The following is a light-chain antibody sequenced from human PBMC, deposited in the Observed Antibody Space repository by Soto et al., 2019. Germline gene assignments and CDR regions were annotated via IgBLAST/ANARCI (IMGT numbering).Light chain of an antibody. CDR3: QQYNDWPLT. CDR2: GAS. Sequence: EKVMTQSPAALSVSPGERATLSCRASQSVNSNLAWYQQKAGQAPRLLLYGASTRATGIPARFSGSASGTEFTLTISSLQSEDSAVYYCQQYNDWPLTFGGGPKVDIK. CDR1: QSVNSN. V-gene: IGKV3-15*01. J-gene: IGKJ4*01.